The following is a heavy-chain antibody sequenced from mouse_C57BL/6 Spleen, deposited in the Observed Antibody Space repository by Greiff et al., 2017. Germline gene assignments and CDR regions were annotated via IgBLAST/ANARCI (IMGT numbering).Heavy chain of an antibody. D-gene: IGHD2-1*01. Sequence: EVMLVESEGGLVQPGSSMKLSCTASGFTFTDYYMAWVRQVPEKGLEWVANINYDGSSTYYLDSLKSRFIISRDNAKNILYLQMSSLKSEDTATYYCARDVYGNYFDYWGQGTTLTVSS. CDR3: ARDVYGNYFDY. V-gene: IGHV5-16*01. CDR1: GFTFTDYY. CDR2: INYDGSST. J-gene: IGHJ2*01.